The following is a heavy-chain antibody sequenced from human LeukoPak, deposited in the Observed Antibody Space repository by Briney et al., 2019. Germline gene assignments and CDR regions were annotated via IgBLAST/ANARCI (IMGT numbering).Heavy chain of an antibody. V-gene: IGHV4-34*01. CDR2: INHSGST. Sequence: SETLSLTCTVSGGSISSYYWSWTRQPPGKGLEWIGEINHSGSTNYNPSLKSRVTISVDTSKNQFSLKLSSVTAADTAVYYCARTNYDILTGFDPWGQGTLVTVSS. CDR1: GGSISSYY. CDR3: ARTNYDILTGFDP. J-gene: IGHJ5*02. D-gene: IGHD3-9*01.